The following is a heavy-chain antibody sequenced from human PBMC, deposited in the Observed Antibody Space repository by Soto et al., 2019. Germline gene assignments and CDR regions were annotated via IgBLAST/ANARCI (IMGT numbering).Heavy chain of an antibody. J-gene: IGHJ4*02. Sequence: QVQLLESGPGLVKPSETLSLTCTVSGGSISRGGHYWNWIRQRPGKGLEWIGYIYSSGNSYYKPSLRNRVTISLDTSKNQVSLQLTSVTAADTAIYYCAKSLTQAAFDSWGQGALATVSS. V-gene: IGHV4-31*03. CDR3: AKSLTQAAFDS. D-gene: IGHD6-25*01. CDR1: GGSISRGGHY. CDR2: IYSSGNS.